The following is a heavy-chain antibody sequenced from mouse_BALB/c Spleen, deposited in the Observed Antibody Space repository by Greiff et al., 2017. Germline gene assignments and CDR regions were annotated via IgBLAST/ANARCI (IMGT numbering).Heavy chain of an antibody. J-gene: IGHJ4*01. CDR1: GYTFTSYW. D-gene: IGHD1-1*01. Sequence: QVQLQQSGAELVKPGASVKLSCKASGYTFTSYWMHWVKQRPGQGLEWIGEIDPSDSYTNYNQKFKGKATLTVDKSSSTAYMQLSSLTSEDSAVYYCARISGSSYAMDYWGQGTSVTVSS. CDR3: ARISGSSYAMDY. V-gene: IGHV1-69*02. CDR2: IDPSDSYT.